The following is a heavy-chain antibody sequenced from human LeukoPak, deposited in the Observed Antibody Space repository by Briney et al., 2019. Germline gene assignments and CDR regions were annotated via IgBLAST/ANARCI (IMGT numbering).Heavy chain of an antibody. CDR2: ISGSGESL. CDR3: AKDFMGLSRFEY. V-gene: IGHV3-23*01. J-gene: IGHJ4*02. Sequence: GGSLRVSCAASGFTLNKYAMSWVRQAPRKGLEWVSTISGSGESLYYADSVKGRFTISRGNSKNTLSLQMTSLSAEDTAVYYCAKDFMGLSRFEYWGQGTLATVSS. D-gene: IGHD1-26*01. CDR1: GFTLNKYA.